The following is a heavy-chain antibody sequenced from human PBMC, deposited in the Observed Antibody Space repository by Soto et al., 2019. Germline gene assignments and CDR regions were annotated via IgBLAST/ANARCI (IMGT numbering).Heavy chain of an antibody. CDR2: INHSGST. CDR1: GGSFSGYY. D-gene: IGHD4-17*01. CDR3: ARGYGDYGFNYYYGMDV. V-gene: IGHV4-34*01. J-gene: IGHJ6*02. Sequence: QVQLQQWGAGLLKPSETLSLTCAVYGGSFSGYYWSWIRQPPGKGLEWIGEINHSGSTNYNPSLKSRVPISVDTSKTQFSLKLSSVTAADTAVYYCARGYGDYGFNYYYGMDVWGQGTTVTVSS.